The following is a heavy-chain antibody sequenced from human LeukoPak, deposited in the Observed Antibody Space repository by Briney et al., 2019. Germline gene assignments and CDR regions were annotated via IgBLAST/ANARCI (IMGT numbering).Heavy chain of an antibody. CDR1: GFTFSTYD. Sequence: GGSLRLSCAASGFTFSTYDMSWVPQAPGKGLGGVSAISGSGGSTFYADSVKGRFTISRDNSKTTLYLQMNSLRAEDTAVYDCAKFRGYSYGSIGYWGQGTLVTVSS. CDR2: ISGSGGST. J-gene: IGHJ4*02. V-gene: IGHV3-23*01. D-gene: IGHD5-18*01. CDR3: AKFRGYSYGSIGY.